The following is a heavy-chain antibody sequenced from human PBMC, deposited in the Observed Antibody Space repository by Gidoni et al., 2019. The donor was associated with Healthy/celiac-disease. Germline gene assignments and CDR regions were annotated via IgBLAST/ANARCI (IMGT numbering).Heavy chain of an antibody. CDR3: ARDGGALYGMDV. D-gene: IGHD3-16*01. CDR2: IGTAGDT. J-gene: IGHJ6*02. V-gene: IGHV3-13*01. CDR1: GFTFSSYD. Sequence: EVQLVESGGGLVQPGGSLILSCAASGFTFSSYDMHWVRQATGKGLEWVSAIGTAGDTYYPGSVKGRFTISRENAKNSLYLQMNSLRAGDTAVYYCARDGGALYGMDVWGQGTTVTVSS.